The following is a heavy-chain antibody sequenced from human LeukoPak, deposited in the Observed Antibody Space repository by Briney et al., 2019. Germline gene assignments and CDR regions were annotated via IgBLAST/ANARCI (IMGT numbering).Heavy chain of an antibody. V-gene: IGHV3-74*01. Sequence: GGSLRLSCAASGFTFSSYWMHWVRQAPGKGLVWVSRINGGGSSTNYADSVKGRFAISRDNAKNTLYLQIDSLRAEDTAVYYCASMYSSASSNDFWGQGTLVTVSS. CDR1: GFTFSSYW. D-gene: IGHD3-22*01. J-gene: IGHJ4*02. CDR2: INGGGSST. CDR3: ASMYSSASSNDF.